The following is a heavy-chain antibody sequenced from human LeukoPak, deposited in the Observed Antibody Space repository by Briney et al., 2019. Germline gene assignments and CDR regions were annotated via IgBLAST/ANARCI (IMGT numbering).Heavy chain of an antibody. D-gene: IGHD6-19*01. CDR2: ITTSGNTI. V-gene: IGHV3-48*03. CDR3: ARDSVAGSQDAFDI. CDR1: GFTFSSYE. J-gene: IGHJ3*02. Sequence: QPGGSLRLSCAASGFTFSSYEMNWVRRAPGKGVEGVSYITTSGNTIYYAECVKGGFTISRDKAKNSLYLQMNSLRAEDTAVYYCARDSVAGSQDAFDIWGQGTMVTVSS.